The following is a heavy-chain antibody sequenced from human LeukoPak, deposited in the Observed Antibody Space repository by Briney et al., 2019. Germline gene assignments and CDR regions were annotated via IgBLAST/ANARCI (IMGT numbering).Heavy chain of an antibody. CDR3: AREPWVPPYYYFGMDV. D-gene: IGHD1-26*01. CDR1: GFTFSSYS. J-gene: IGHJ6*02. CDR2: ISSSSSYI. V-gene: IGHV3-21*01. Sequence: GGSLRLSCAASGFTFSSYSMNWVRQAPGKGLEWVSSISSSSSYIYYADSVKGRFTISRDNAKNSLYLQMNSLRAEDTAVYYCAREPWVPPYYYFGMDVWGQGTTVTVSS.